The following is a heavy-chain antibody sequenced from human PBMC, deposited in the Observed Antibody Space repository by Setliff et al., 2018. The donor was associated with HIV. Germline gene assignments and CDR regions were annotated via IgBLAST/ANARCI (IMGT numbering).Heavy chain of an antibody. CDR1: GYIFTDYY. CDR2: INPNSGGT. Sequence: ASVKVSCKASGYIFTDYYMHWVRQAPGQELGWMGRINPNSGGTNYAQKFQGRVTMTRDTSISTAYTELSSLRSEDTAVYYCATDLFRHQQLVPYFDPRGQGTQVIVSA. CDR3: ATDLFRHQQLVPYFDP. D-gene: IGHD1-1*01. J-gene: IGHJ5*02. V-gene: IGHV1-2*06.